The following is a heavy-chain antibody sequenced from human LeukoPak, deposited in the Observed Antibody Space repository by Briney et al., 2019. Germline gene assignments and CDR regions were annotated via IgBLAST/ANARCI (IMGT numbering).Heavy chain of an antibody. CDR2: ISSSSSTI. CDR1: GFTFSSYS. J-gene: IGHJ3*02. V-gene: IGHV3-48*02. CDR3: ARETTYYYDSTGAFDI. D-gene: IGHD3-22*01. Sequence: QSGGSLRLSCAASGFTFSSYSMNWVRQAPGKGLEWVSYISSSSSTIYYADSVKGRFTISRDNAKNSLYLQMNSPRDEDTAVYYCARETTYYYDSTGAFDIWGQGTMVTVSS.